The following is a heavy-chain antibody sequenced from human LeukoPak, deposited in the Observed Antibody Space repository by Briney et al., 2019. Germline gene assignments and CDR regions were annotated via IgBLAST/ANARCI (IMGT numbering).Heavy chain of an antibody. V-gene: IGHV1-2*02. CDR1: GYTFSDYY. J-gene: IGHJ6*02. CDR2: INPNNGGT. CDR3: TRDHCSFANCYEDYYYGMDV. D-gene: IGHD2-2*01. Sequence: ASVKVSCKASGYTFSDYYIHWVRQAPGQGLEWMGWINPNNGGTTYAQNFQGRVTMTRDTSISTAYMELSRLRSDDSAIYYCTRDHCSFANCYEDYYYGMDVWGQGTTVTVSS.